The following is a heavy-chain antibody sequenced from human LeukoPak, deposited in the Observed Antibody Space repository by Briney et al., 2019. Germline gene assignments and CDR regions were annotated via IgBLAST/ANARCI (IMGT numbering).Heavy chain of an antibody. Sequence: ASVKVSCKASGYTFTNYYIHWVRQAPGQGLEWMGLINPSGGNTNYAQNFQGRVTMTRDTSTSTVYMGLSSLRSEDTAVYYCARDPYSGTYGDTYYYYMDVWGKGTTVTISS. CDR1: GYTFTNYY. J-gene: IGHJ6*03. CDR2: INPSGGNT. CDR3: ARDPYSGTYGDTYYYYMDV. D-gene: IGHD1-26*01. V-gene: IGHV1-46*01.